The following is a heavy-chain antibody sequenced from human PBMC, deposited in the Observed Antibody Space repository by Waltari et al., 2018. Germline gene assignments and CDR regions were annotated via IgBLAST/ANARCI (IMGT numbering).Heavy chain of an antibody. CDR3: ARVAELDDAFDI. D-gene: IGHD1-26*01. CDR2: ISTIFGTA. J-gene: IGHJ3*02. Sequence: QVQLVHSGAEVKKPGSSVKVSCKASGGTFSSYAISWVRQAPGQGLEWMGGISTIFGTANYAQKFQGRVTITADESTSTAYMELSSLRSEDTAVYYCARVAELDDAFDIWGQGTMVTGSS. V-gene: IGHV1-69*12. CDR1: GGTFSSYA.